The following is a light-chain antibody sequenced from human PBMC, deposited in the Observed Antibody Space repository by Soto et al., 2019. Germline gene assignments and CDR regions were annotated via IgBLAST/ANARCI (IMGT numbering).Light chain of an antibody. J-gene: IGKJ1*01. CDR3: QQYNNWPRT. CDR1: QSVSSS. Sequence: EIVMTQSPATLSVSPGEGATLSCRASQSVSSSLAWYQQKPGQAPRLLIYSVSSRATGIPDRFSGSGSGTEFTLTISSLQSEDFAVYYCQQYNNWPRTFGQGTKVDIK. CDR2: SVS. V-gene: IGKV3D-15*01.